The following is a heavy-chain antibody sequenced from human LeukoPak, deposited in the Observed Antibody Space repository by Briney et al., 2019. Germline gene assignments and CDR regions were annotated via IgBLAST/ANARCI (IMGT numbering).Heavy chain of an antibody. D-gene: IGHD6-13*01. V-gene: IGHV4-59*06. J-gene: IGHJ6*02. Sequence: PSENLSLNCTVSGGSISTYYWSWIRQPPGKGLEWIGYIYYSGSTYYNPSLKSRVTISVDTSKNQFSLKLSSVTAADTAVYYCARVYSSSHYGMDVWGQGTTVTVSS. CDR3: ARVYSSSHYGMDV. CDR1: GGSISTYY. CDR2: IYYSGST.